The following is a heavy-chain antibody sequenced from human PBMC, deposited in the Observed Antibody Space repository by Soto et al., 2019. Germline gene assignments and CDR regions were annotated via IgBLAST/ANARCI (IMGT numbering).Heavy chain of an antibody. CDR2: ISSDSYYI. D-gene: IGHD3-10*01. CDR1: GFSFYGYN. V-gene: IGHV3-21*02. Sequence: LVESGGGLVKPGGSLRLSCVGSGFSFYGYNMNWVRQSPGKGLEWVASISSDSYYIWYLDSVEGRFTISRDNGQNSXXXXXXXXXXXXXXXXXCARXTFTYSRGFMRGRYNGLDVWGHGTTVSVS. CDR3: ARXTFTYSRGFMRGRYNGLDV. J-gene: IGHJ6*02.